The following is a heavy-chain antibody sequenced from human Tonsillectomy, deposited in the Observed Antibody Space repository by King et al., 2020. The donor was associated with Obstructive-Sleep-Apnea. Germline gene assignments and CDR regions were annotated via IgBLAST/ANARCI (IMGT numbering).Heavy chain of an antibody. V-gene: IGHV5-51*01. CDR1: GYSFTKYW. D-gene: IGHD3-22*01. CDR3: ARQNYKDGTVHYSAGWFDP. CDR2: IYPGDSET. J-gene: IGHJ5*02. Sequence: QLVQSGAEVKKPGDSLKISCKASGYSFTKYWIGWVRQMPGKGLEWMGIIYPGDSETRYSPSFQGQVTISADKSISTAYVQWNSLKASDTAMYYCARQNYKDGTVHYSAGWFDPWGQGTLVTVSS.